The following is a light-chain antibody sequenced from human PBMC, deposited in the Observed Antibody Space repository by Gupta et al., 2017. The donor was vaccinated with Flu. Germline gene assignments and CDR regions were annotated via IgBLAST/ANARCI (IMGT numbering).Light chain of an antibody. J-gene: IGLJ3*02. CDR3: NSYHTTSTE. V-gene: IGLV2-14*01. CDR2: DIY. Sequence: QSALTQPASVSGSLGQSITISCTGTNSDIRGYNSVSWYQHPPGSAPRLLSYDIYIRPSGVSDRFSGFASGTTVSLTSSGLQAEDEATYYCNSYHTTSTEFGGGTKLTVL. CDR1: NSDIRGYNS.